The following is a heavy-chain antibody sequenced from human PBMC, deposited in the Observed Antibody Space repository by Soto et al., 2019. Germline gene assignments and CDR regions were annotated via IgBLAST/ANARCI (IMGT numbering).Heavy chain of an antibody. CDR1: GYSFTNYW. V-gene: IGHV5-10-1*01. CDR3: ARHAPSGYASSRDYYYGLDV. CDR2: VDPSDSYA. D-gene: IGHD5-12*01. J-gene: IGHJ6*02. Sequence: GESLKISCKGSGYSFTNYWITWVRQMPGKGLEWMGRVDPSDSYANYSPSFQGHVTISAVKSISTAYLQWSSLKASDTAMYYCARHAPSGYASSRDYYYGLDVWCQGTTVTVS.